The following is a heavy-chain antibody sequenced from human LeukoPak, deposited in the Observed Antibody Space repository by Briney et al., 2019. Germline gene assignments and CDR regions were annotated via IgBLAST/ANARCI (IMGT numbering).Heavy chain of an antibody. Sequence: SETLSLTCAVYGGSFSGYYWSWIRQPPGKGLEWIGEINHSGSTNYNPSLKSRVTISVDTSKNQFSLKLSSVTAADTAVYYCARRYYDFWSGYYPLMEAAFDIWGQGTMVTVSS. V-gene: IGHV4-34*01. CDR3: ARRYYDFWSGYYPLMEAAFDI. CDR1: GGSFSGYY. J-gene: IGHJ3*02. CDR2: INHSGST. D-gene: IGHD3-3*01.